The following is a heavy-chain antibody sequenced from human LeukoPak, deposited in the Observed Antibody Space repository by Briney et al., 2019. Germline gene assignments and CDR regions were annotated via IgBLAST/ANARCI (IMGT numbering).Heavy chain of an antibody. J-gene: IGHJ4*02. CDR2: ISAYNGNT. Sequence: ASVKLSCKASGYTFTIYGISWVRQAPGQGLEWMGWISAYNGNTNYAQNLQGRVTMTTDTSTSTAYMELRSLRSDDTAVYYCARVQGVLRYFDWLPFDYWGQGTLVTVSS. CDR1: GYTFTIYG. CDR3: ARVQGVLRYFDWLPFDY. D-gene: IGHD3-9*01. V-gene: IGHV1-18*01.